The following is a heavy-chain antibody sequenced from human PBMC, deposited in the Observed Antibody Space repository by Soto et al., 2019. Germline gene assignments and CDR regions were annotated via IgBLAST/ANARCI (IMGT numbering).Heavy chain of an antibody. CDR1: GFNFDDSA. V-gene: IGHV3-9*01. CDR2: ITWNSGHI. Sequence: GGSLRLSCVASGFNFDDSAMNWVRQVPGKGLEWVSGITWNSGHILYADSVKGRFTISRDNAKKSLYLELNSLRPEDTALYYCAKGRSSMIVVVMDYWGQGTPVTVSS. D-gene: IGHD3-22*01. CDR3: AKGRSSMIVVVMDY. J-gene: IGHJ4*02.